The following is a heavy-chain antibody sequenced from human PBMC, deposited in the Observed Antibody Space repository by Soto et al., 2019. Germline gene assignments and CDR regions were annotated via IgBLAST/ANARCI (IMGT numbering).Heavy chain of an antibody. CDR2: ISAYNGKT. V-gene: IGHV1-18*04. D-gene: IGHD3-22*01. J-gene: IGHJ3*02. Sequence: ASVKVSCKASGYTFTSYGISWVRQAPGQGLEWMGWISAYNGKTNYAQKLQGRVTMTTDTSTSTAYMELRSLRSDDTAVYYCARNQWYYDSSGDYGAFDIWGQGTMVTVSS. CDR3: ARNQWYYDSSGDYGAFDI. CDR1: GYTFTSYG.